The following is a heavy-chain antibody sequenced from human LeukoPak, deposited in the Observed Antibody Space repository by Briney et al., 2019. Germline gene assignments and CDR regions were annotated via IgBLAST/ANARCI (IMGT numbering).Heavy chain of an antibody. Sequence: SPTLSLTCAISGDSVSSNSAAWNWIRQSPSRGLEWLGKTYYRSKWYNDYAVSVKSRITINPDTSKNQFSLQLNSVTPEDTAVYYCARGLEAPWELPSYFDYWGQGTLVTVSS. D-gene: IGHD1-26*01. V-gene: IGHV6-1*01. J-gene: IGHJ4*02. CDR3: ARGLEAPWELPSYFDY. CDR2: TYYRSKWYN. CDR1: GDSVSSNSAA.